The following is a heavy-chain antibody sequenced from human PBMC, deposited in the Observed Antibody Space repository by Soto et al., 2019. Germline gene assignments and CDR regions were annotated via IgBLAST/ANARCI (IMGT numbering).Heavy chain of an antibody. D-gene: IGHD1-1*01. CDR2: FNPNSGGA. CDR3: ARASGKGYYYGLDV. J-gene: IGHJ6*02. CDR1: GYSFTVYY. Sequence: QVQLLQSGAEVRKPGASVKVSCKASGYSFTVYYLHWVRQGPGQGLEWMGSFNPNSGGANYAEKFQGRVTMTRDSTVSTGYMELSSLRTDDTAVYYCARASGKGYYYGLDVWGQGTTVTVSS. V-gene: IGHV1-2*02.